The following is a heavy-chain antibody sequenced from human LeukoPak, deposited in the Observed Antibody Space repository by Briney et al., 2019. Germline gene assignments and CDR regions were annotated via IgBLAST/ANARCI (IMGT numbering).Heavy chain of an antibody. CDR1: GYTFTDYY. D-gene: IGHD6-19*01. CDR2: INPNSGGT. V-gene: IGHV1-2*02. CDR3: ARDSSGWYQNYYYYYYMDV. Sequence: GASVKVSCKASGYTFTDYYIHWVRQAPGQGLEWMGWINPNSGGTHYAQKLQGRVTMTTDTSTSTAYMELRSLRSDDTAVYYCARDSSGWYQNYYYYYYMDVWGKGTTVTVSS. J-gene: IGHJ6*03.